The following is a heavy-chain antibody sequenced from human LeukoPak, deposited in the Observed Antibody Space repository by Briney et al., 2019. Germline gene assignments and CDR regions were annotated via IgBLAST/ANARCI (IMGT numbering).Heavy chain of an antibody. D-gene: IGHD6-19*01. CDR2: IFYSGAT. CDR1: GDSISINYN. V-gene: IGHV4-39*01. CDR3: VRHRQWPFFPDY. J-gene: IGHJ4*02. Sequence: SETLSLTCTVSGDSISINYNWGWIRQPPGKGLEWIGSIFYSGATYYSPSLKSRVTISVDTSKNQFSLKLSSMTAADTAVYYCVRHRQWPFFPDYWGQGTLVTVSS.